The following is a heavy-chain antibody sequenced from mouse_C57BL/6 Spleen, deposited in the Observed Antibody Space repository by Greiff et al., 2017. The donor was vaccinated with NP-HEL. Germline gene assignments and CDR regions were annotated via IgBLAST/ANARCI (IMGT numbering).Heavy chain of an antibody. Sequence: VKLQQPGAELVKPGASVKLSCKASGYTFTSYWMHWVKQRPGQGLEWIGMIHPNSGSTNYNEKFKSKATLTVDKSSSTAYMQLSSLTSEDSAVYYCADYYGSSLFAYWGQGTLVTVSA. D-gene: IGHD1-1*01. CDR2: IHPNSGST. CDR3: ADYYGSSLFAY. V-gene: IGHV1-64*01. CDR1: GYTFTSYW. J-gene: IGHJ3*01.